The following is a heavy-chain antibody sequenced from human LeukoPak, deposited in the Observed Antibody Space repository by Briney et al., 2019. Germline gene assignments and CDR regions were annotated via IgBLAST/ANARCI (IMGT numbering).Heavy chain of an antibody. D-gene: IGHD2-2*01. J-gene: IGHJ5*02. Sequence: ASVKVSCKTSGYTFTKYLIHWVRQAPGQGLEWMGIINPSGGSTSYAQKFQGRVTMTRDTSTSTVYMELSSLRSEDTAVYYCAREGGCSSTSCSGWFDPWGQGTPVTVSS. CDR2: INPSGGST. CDR3: AREGGCSSTSCSGWFDP. V-gene: IGHV1-46*01. CDR1: GYTFTKYL.